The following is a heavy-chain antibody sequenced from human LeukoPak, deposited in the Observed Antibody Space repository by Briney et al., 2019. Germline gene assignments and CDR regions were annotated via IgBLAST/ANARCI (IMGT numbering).Heavy chain of an antibody. CDR1: GYTFTSYY. Sequence: ASVKVSCKASGYTFTSYYMHWVRQAPGQGLEWMGIINPSGGSTSYAQKFQGRVTMTRDTSTSTVYMELSSLRSDDTAVYYCARDQRGLLWFGELSPSNWFDPWGQGTLVTVSS. CDR2: INPSGGST. J-gene: IGHJ5*02. CDR3: ARDQRGLLWFGELSPSNWFDP. D-gene: IGHD3-10*01. V-gene: IGHV1-46*01.